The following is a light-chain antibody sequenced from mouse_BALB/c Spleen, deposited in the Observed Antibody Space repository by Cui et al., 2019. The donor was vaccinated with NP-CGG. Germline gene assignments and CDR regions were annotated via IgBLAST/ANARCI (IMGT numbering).Light chain of an antibody. CDR2: DTK. Sequence: HAVVTQESAPTTSPGETVTLTCRSSTGAVTTSNYANWVQEKPDHLFTGLIGDTKNRAPGVPARFSGSLIGDKAALTITGAQTEDEAIYFCALWYSNHWVFGGGTKLTVL. CDR3: ALWYSNHWV. V-gene: IGLV1*01. J-gene: IGLJ1*01. CDR1: TGAVTTSNY.